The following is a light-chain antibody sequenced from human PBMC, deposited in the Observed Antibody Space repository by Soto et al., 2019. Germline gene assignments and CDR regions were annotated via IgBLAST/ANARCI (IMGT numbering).Light chain of an antibody. CDR3: QSYDSRLSNYV. V-gene: IGLV2-8*01. CDR1: SSDIGAFNS. J-gene: IGLJ1*01. CDR2: DIT. Sequence: QSALTQPPSASGSPGQSVTISCTGTSSDIGAFNSISWYQQYPGKAPKLIIFDITQRPSGVPDRFSGSKSANTASLTVSGLQDEDEADYYCQSYDSRLSNYVFGGGTKVTVL.